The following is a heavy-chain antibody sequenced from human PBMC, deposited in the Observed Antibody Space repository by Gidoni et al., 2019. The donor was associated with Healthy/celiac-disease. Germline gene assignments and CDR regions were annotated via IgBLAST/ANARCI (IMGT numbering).Heavy chain of an antibody. CDR2: IYHSGST. V-gene: IGHV4-30-2*01. CDR1: GGSISSGGDS. D-gene: IGHD4-17*01. Sequence: QLQLQESGSGLVQPSQTLSLTCAVSGGSISSGGDSGSWIRQPPGKGLEWIGYIYHSGSTYYNPSLKSRVTISVDRSKNQFSLKLSSVTAADTAVYYCAGMTTVGFNFDYWGQGTLVTVSS. CDR3: AGMTTVGFNFDY. J-gene: IGHJ4*02.